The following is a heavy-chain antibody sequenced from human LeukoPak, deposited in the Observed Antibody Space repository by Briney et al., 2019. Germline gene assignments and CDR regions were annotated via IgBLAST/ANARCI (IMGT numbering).Heavy chain of an antibody. Sequence: GGSLRLSCAASGFTFSSYWMSWVRQAPGKGLEWVASIKQDGSEKYYVDSVKGRFTISRDNAKNSLYLQMNSLRAEDTAVYYCAGPLSIAARELGAFDIWGQGTMVTVSS. J-gene: IGHJ3*02. CDR2: IKQDGSEK. V-gene: IGHV3-7*01. CDR1: GFTFSSYW. D-gene: IGHD6-6*01. CDR3: AGPLSIAARELGAFDI.